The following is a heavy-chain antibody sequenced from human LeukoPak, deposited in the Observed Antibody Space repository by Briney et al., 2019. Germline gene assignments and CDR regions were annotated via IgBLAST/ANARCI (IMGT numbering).Heavy chain of an antibody. V-gene: IGHV4-34*01. CDR2: GSDSGGT. J-gene: IGHJ4*02. CDR1: GGSLYGHY. Sequence: PSETLSLTCAVYGGSLYGHYWSWIRQSPGKGLEWIGEGSDSGGTKFNPSLKSRATISADTSKNQFSLTLTSVTAADTAVYHCARVHPLEFDSWGQGTLVTVSS. CDR3: ARVHPLEFDS.